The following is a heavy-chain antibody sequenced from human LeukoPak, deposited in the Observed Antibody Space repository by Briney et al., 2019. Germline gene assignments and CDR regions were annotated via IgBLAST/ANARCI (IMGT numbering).Heavy chain of an antibody. V-gene: IGHV3-74*01. J-gene: IGHJ4*02. D-gene: IGHD3-10*01. Sequence: PGGSLRLSCAASGFTLSNSWMHWVRQVPGKGLVWVSRVAPDGNTDYADSVKGRFTISRDNAKNTMYLEMNSLRVEDTAVYRCARDLRGPHDIWGQGTLVTVSS. CDR2: VAPDGNT. CDR3: ARDLRGPHDI. CDR1: GFTLSNSW.